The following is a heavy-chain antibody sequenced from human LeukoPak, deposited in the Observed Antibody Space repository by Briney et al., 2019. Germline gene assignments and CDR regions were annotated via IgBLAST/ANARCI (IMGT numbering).Heavy chain of an antibody. CDR3: ARGNFGSGSYFDY. D-gene: IGHD3-10*01. Sequence: ASVKVSCKDSGYTFTTYDISWVRQAPGQGLEWMGWMNPNSGDTGYVQNFQGRVTMTRSTSITTAYMELSSLRSEDTAVYYCARGNFGSGSYFDYWGQGTLVTVSS. J-gene: IGHJ4*02. CDR1: GYTFTTYD. V-gene: IGHV1-8*01. CDR2: MNPNSGDT.